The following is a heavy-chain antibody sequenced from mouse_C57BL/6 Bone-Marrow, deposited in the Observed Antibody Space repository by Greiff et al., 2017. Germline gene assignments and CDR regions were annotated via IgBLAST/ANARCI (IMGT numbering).Heavy chain of an antibody. CDR3: ARGGYTFAY. CDR1: GYSITSGYD. V-gene: IGHV3-1*01. J-gene: IGHJ3*01. Sequence: EVKLVESGPGLVKPSQSLSLTCTVTGYSITSGYDWHWIRHFPGNTLEWMGYISYSGSTNYNPSLKSRISITHDTSKNHFFLKLNSVTTEDTATYYCARGGYTFAYWGQGTLVTVSA. D-gene: IGHD2-2*01. CDR2: ISYSGST.